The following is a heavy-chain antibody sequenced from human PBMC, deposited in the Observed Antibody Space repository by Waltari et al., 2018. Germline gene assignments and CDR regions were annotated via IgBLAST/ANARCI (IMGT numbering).Heavy chain of an antibody. CDR2: IYYSGST. CDR1: GGSISSSSYY. D-gene: IGHD1-26*01. J-gene: IGHJ4*02. CDR3: ARHFRKEWELLIDY. Sequence: QLQLQESGPGLVKPSETLSLTCTVSGGSISSSSYYWGWLRKPPGKGLEWIGSIYYSGSTYYNPSLKSRVTISVDTSKNQFSLKLSSVTAADTAVYYCARHFRKEWELLIDYWGQGTLVTVSS. V-gene: IGHV4-39*01.